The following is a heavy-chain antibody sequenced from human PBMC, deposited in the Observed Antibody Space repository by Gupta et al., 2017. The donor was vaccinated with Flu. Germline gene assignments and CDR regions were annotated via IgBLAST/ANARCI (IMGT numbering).Heavy chain of an antibody. J-gene: IGHJ6*03. Sequence: YMDWVRHAPGKGLEWVGRSRNKAYSYSTEYAASVKGRFTISRDDSKNSLYLQMNSLQTEDTAVYYCGRDIRVTPYYYMDVWGKGTTVTVSS. CDR1: Y. V-gene: IGHV3-72*01. CDR2: SRNKAYSYST. D-gene: IGHD5-18*01. CDR3: GRDIRVTPYYYMDV.